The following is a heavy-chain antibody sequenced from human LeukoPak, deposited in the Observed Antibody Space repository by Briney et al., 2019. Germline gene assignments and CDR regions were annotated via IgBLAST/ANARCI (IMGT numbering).Heavy chain of an antibody. CDR3: ARPRSSGYYQGAFDI. D-gene: IGHD3-22*01. V-gene: IGHV1-18*01. Sequence: ASVKVSCKASGYTFTSYGISWVRQAPGQGLEWMGWISAYNGNTNYAQKLQGRVTMTTDTSTSTAYMELRSLRSDDTAVYYCARPRSSGYYQGAFDIWGQGTMVTVSS. CDR1: GYTFTSYG. CDR2: ISAYNGNT. J-gene: IGHJ3*02.